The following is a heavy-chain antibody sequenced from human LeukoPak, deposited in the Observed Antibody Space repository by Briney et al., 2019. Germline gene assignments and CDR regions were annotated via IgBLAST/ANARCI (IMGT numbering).Heavy chain of an antibody. D-gene: IGHD6-19*01. CDR1: GFTFSSYS. CDR2: ISGSGGST. J-gene: IGHJ4*02. V-gene: IGHV3-23*01. Sequence: GGSLRLSCAASGFTFSSYSMNWVRQAPGKGLEWVSAISGSGGSTYYADSVKGRFTISRDNSKNTLYLQMSSLRSEDTAVYYCARDNSSEYYFDYWGQGTLVTVSS. CDR3: ARDNSSEYYFDY.